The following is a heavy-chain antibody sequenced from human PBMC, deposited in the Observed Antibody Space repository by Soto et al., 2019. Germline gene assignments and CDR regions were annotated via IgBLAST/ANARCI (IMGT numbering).Heavy chain of an antibody. Sequence: GGSLRLSCAASGFTFSSYEMNWVRQAPGKGLEWVSYISSGGSTIYYADSVKGRFTISRDNAKNSLYLQMKSLRAEDTAVYYSARVSGFHFDYWGQGTLVTVSS. V-gene: IGHV3-48*03. CDR1: GFTFSSYE. D-gene: IGHD5-12*01. CDR2: ISSGGSTI. J-gene: IGHJ4*02. CDR3: ARVSGFHFDY.